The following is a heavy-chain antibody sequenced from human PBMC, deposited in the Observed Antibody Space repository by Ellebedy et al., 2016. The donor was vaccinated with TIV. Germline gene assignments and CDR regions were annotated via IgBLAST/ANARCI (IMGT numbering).Heavy chain of an antibody. V-gene: IGHV3-23*01. Sequence: GGSLRLSXAASGFTFSSYALSWVRQAPGKGLEWVSTLSSSGGTTYFADSVKGRFTISRDNSKNTLYLQMNSLRAEDTAVYYCARARGSEYSYAWDHDAFHIWGQGTMVTVSS. J-gene: IGHJ3*02. D-gene: IGHD5-18*01. CDR2: LSSSGGTT. CDR1: GFTFSSYA. CDR3: ARARGSEYSYAWDHDAFHI.